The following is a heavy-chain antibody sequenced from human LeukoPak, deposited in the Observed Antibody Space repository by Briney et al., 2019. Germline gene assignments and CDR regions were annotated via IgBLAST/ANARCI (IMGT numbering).Heavy chain of an antibody. CDR3: ARGILAAAGNNWFDP. D-gene: IGHD6-13*01. Sequence: ASAKVSCKASGYTFTIYAMHWVRQAPGQRLEWMGWINAGNGNTKYSQNFQGRVTITRDTSASTAYMELSSLRSEDTAVYYCARGILAAAGNNWFDPWGQGTLVTVSS. CDR1: GYTFTIYA. J-gene: IGHJ5*02. V-gene: IGHV1-3*01. CDR2: INAGNGNT.